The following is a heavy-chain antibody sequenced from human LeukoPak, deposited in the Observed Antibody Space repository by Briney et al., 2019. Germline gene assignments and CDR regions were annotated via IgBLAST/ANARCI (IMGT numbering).Heavy chain of an antibody. Sequence: PGGSLRLSCAASGFTFRNAWMSWVRQAPGKGLEWVSVLYAGGESYYADSVLGRFTISRDNSNNTVFLEMNSLTADDTAVYFCARDSAGNQYSSGNFDLWGQGTLVTVSS. CDR2: LYAGGES. J-gene: IGHJ4*02. V-gene: IGHV3-53*01. D-gene: IGHD3-10*01. CDR3: ARDSAGNQYSSGNFDL. CDR1: GFTFRNAW.